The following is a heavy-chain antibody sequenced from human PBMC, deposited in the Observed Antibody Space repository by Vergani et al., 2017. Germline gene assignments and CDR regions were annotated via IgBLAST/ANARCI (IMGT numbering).Heavy chain of an antibody. D-gene: IGHD4/OR15-4a*01. Sequence: QVQLQESGPGLVKPSQTLSLTCVVSGDSISAGDFYWSWIRQPPGKGLEWMGYIYPTGSTYYNPSLKSRLTISVDRSKNQFALRLTSVTAADTAVYFCTRDFESAKGDYWYFDVWGRGTLVTISS. J-gene: IGHJ2*01. CDR2: IYPTGST. CDR3: TRDFESAKGDYWYFDV. CDR1: GDSISAGDFY. V-gene: IGHV4-30-4*08.